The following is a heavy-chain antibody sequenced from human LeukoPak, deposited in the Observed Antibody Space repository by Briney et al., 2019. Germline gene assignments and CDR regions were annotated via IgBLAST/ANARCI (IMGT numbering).Heavy chain of an antibody. D-gene: IGHD6-19*01. J-gene: IGHJ4*02. CDR1: GYTFTGYY. CDR2: INPNSGGT. V-gene: IGHV1-2*02. CDR3: ATISSGWTLFDY. Sequence: ASVKVSCKASGYTFTGYYMHWVRQAPGQGLEWMGWINPNSGGTNYAQKFQGRVTMTRDTSTSTVYMELSSLRSEDTAVYYCATISSGWTLFDYWGQGTLVTVSS.